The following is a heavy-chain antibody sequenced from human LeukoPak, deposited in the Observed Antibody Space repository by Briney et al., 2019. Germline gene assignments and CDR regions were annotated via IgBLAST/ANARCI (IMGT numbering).Heavy chain of an antibody. D-gene: IGHD6-19*01. CDR1: GGTFSSYA. CDR3: ARYYSGWYYFDY. Sequence: ASVKVSCKASGGTFSSYAISWVRQAPGQGLEWMGGIIPIFGAANYAQKFQGRVTITADESTSTAYMELSSLRSEDTAVYYCARYYSGWYYFDYWGQGTLVTVSS. V-gene: IGHV1-69*13. J-gene: IGHJ4*02. CDR2: IIPIFGAA.